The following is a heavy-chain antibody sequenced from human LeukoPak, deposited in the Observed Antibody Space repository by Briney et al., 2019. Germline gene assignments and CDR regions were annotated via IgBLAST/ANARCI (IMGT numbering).Heavy chain of an antibody. V-gene: IGHV3-23*01. J-gene: IGHJ4*02. CDR3: AKAWDIVVVPAALRFDY. CDR1: GFTFSSYA. D-gene: IGHD2-2*01. Sequence: HSGGSLRLSCAASGFTFSSYAMSWVRQAPGKGLEWVSAISGSGGSTYYADSVKGRFTISRDNSKNTLYLQMNSLRAEDTAVYYCAKAWDIVVVPAALRFDYWGQGTLVTVSS. CDR2: ISGSGGST.